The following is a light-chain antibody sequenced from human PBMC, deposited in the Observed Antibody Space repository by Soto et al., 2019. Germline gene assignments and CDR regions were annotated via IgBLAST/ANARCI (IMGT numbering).Light chain of an antibody. CDR1: SSNIGGYNV. V-gene: IGLV2-14*02. Sequence: QSVLTQPASVSGSPGQSITISCSGTSSNIGGYNVVSWYQQHPGKAPKVIIYEAIKRPSGVSNRFSGSKSGNTASLTISGLQAEDEAEYYCSSYTNINTRACVFGTGTKVTVL. CDR3: SSYTNINTRACV. CDR2: EAI. J-gene: IGLJ1*01.